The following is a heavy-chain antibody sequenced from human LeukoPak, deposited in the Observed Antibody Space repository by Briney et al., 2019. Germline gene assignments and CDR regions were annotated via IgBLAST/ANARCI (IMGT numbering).Heavy chain of an antibody. CDR1: GGTLSSYA. CDR3: ARLAHQQQVSDY. Sequence: EASVKVPCKASGGTLSSYAISWVRQAPGQGLEWMGGIIPIFGTANYAQKFQGRVTITADKSTSTAYMELSSLRSEDTAVYYCARLAHQQQVSDYWGQGTLVTVSS. CDR2: IIPIFGTA. V-gene: IGHV1-69*06. D-gene: IGHD6-13*01. J-gene: IGHJ4*02.